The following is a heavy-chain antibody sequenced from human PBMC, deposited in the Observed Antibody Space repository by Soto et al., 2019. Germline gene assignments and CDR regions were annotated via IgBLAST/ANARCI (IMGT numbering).Heavy chain of an antibody. CDR2: IWNDGTNE. D-gene: IGHD3-16*01. Sequence: QVQLVESGGGVVQPGTSLRLSCAASGFTFNTYAMHWVRQAPGKGLDWVAVIWNDGTNEYYSDSVKGRFTISRDNSNNTLFLQMNSLRAEDTALYYWVRCDGQRIGDFDYWGQGTLVTVSS. CDR1: GFTFNTYA. J-gene: IGHJ4*02. CDR3: VRCDGQRIGDFDY. V-gene: IGHV3-33*01.